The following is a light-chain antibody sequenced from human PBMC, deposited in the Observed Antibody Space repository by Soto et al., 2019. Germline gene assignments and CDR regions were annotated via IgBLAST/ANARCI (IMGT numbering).Light chain of an antibody. CDR2: DAS. CDR1: QDISNY. Sequence: DIQMTQSPSSLSASVGDRVTITCQASQDISNYLNWYQQEPGKAPKLLIYDASNLETGVTSRFSGSGSGTDFTFPISSLQPEGIATYYCQQYDNLPLTLGGGTKVEIK. V-gene: IGKV1-33*01. CDR3: QQYDNLPLT. J-gene: IGKJ4*01.